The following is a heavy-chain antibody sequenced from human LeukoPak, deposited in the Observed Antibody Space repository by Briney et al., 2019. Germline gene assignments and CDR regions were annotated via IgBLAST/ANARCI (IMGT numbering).Heavy chain of an antibody. CDR1: GGAISGYY. V-gene: IGHV4-4*07. Sequence: SDTLSLTCTVSGGAISGYYWSWIRQPAGKGLEWLGRVYSSGSTKYNPSLESRVTMSVDTSKNQFSLKLNFVTAADTAVYYCARVGSGYDFFDHWGQGTLVTVSS. CDR3: ARVGSGYDFFDH. D-gene: IGHD3/OR15-3a*01. J-gene: IGHJ4*02. CDR2: VYSSGST.